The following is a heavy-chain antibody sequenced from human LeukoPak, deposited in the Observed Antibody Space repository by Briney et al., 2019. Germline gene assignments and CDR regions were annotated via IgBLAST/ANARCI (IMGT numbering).Heavy chain of an antibody. Sequence: GGSLRLSCAASGLTFSSYAMSWVRQAPGKGLEWVSAISGSGGSTYYADSVKGRFTISRDNSKNTLYLQMNSLRAEDTAVYYCAKRTEFMRHGPFDYWGQGTLVTVSS. V-gene: IGHV3-23*01. CDR1: GLTFSSYA. D-gene: IGHD3-16*01. CDR2: ISGSGGST. J-gene: IGHJ4*02. CDR3: AKRTEFMRHGPFDY.